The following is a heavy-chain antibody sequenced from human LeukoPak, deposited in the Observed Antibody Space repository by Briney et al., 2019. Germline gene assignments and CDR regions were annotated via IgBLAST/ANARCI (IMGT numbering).Heavy chain of an antibody. CDR1: GFIFRNYP. V-gene: IGHV3-30*04. CDR2: MSYDGNTQ. D-gene: IGHD1-26*01. J-gene: IGHJ3*02. Sequence: GGSLRLAWVGAGFIFRNYPMYWVRQAPGKVLEWVAVMSYDGNTQYYADSVKGRFTLSRDNAKNSLYLQMNSLRAEDTAVYYCARDGMYSGAFDIWGQGTMVTVSS. CDR3: ARDGMYSGAFDI.